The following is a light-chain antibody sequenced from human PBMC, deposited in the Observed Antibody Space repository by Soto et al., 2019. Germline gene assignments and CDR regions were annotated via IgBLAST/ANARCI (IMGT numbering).Light chain of an antibody. CDR2: AAS. Sequence: IQLTQSPSSLSASVGDRVTITCRASQGISSYLAWYQQKPGKAPKLLIYAASTLQSSVPSRFSGSGSGTDFTITISSRQPEDFATYYCQQLNSYPPWTFGQGTKVEIK. CDR1: QGISSY. CDR3: QQLNSYPPWT. J-gene: IGKJ1*01. V-gene: IGKV1-9*01.